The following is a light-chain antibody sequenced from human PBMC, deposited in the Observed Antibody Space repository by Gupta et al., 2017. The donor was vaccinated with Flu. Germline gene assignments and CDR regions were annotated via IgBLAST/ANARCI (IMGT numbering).Light chain of an antibody. Sequence: PGTMYWSPGERASLACRVRGRVGSEFRWYHQRPGQSPTPLIYDTSTRADRFPVRFSGRGSCTEFTLTISSRESEDFAVYYCQQRHNWPPAFGQGTKLEI. CDR1: GRVGSE. J-gene: IGKJ2*01. CDR2: DTS. V-gene: IGKV3-11*01. CDR3: QQRHNWPPA.